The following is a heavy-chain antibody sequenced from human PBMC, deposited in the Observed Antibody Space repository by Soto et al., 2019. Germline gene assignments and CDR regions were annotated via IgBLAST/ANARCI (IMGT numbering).Heavy chain of an antibody. V-gene: IGHV3-21*01. J-gene: IGHJ4*02. D-gene: IGHD2-2*01. CDR3: AREDSIIIPAVSDF. Sequence: GGSLRLSCVVSGFTFNNYGINWVRQAPGKGLGWVSTVSKSDYAYYSDSVNGQFTISRDNAKNSVSLQMNTLRAEDTAVYYCAREDSIIIPAVSDFWGQGTLVTVSS. CDR2: VSKSDYA. CDR1: GFTFNNYG.